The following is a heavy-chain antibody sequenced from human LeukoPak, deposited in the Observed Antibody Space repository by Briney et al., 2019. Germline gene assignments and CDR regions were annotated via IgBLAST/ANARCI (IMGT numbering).Heavy chain of an antibody. J-gene: IGHJ6*02. CDR2: IYDSQIR. D-gene: IGHD3-10*01. Sequence: SETLSVTCTVSGGSISAYDWSWIRQPPGKGLEWIGNIYDSQIRSYNPSLKSRVTLSLDTSQNQLSLDLSSVSAADTAVYYCARHSLVFYGAGSYFLNSTDVWGQGTTVTVSS. CDR1: GGSISAYD. CDR3: ARHSLVFYGAGSYFLNSTDV. V-gene: IGHV4-59*08.